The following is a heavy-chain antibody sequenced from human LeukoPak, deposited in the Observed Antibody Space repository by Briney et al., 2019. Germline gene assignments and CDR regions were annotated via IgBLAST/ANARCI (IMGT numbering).Heavy chain of an antibody. Sequence: ASVKVSCKASGYTFTSYGISWVRQAPGQGLEWMGWISAYNGNTNYAQKLQGRVTMTTDTSTSIAYMELRSLRSDDTAVYYCAGDGSYYYGSGSYLWGQGTLVTVSS. V-gene: IGHV1-18*01. CDR2: ISAYNGNT. J-gene: IGHJ4*02. D-gene: IGHD3-10*01. CDR1: GYTFTSYG. CDR3: AGDGSYYYGSGSYL.